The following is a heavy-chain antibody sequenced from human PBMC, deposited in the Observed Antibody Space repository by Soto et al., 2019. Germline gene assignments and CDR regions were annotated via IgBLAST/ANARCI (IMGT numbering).Heavy chain of an antibody. CDR3: ATGPFEYSSSPGTKLVGFDP. J-gene: IGHJ5*02. V-gene: IGHV1-24*01. Sequence: ASVKVSCKGSGYTLTGLSMQWLRHAPGKGLELMGGFDPEDGETIYAQKFQGRVTMTEDTSTDTAYMELSSLRSEDTAVYYCATGPFEYSSSPGTKLVGFDPWGQGTLVTVSS. CDR1: GYTLTGLS. CDR2: FDPEDGET. D-gene: IGHD6-6*01.